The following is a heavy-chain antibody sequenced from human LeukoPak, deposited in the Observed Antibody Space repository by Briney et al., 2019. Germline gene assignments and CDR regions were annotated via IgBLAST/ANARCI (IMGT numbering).Heavy chain of an antibody. J-gene: IGHJ4*02. D-gene: IGHD6-13*01. CDR3: ARGPLYSSSWYGY. Sequence: PSETLSLTCTVSGGSISTYFWSWIRQPAGKGLEWIGRIYTSETTNYNPSLKSRVSMSVDTSKNQFSLKLSSVTAADMAVYYCARGPLYSSSWYGYWGQGTLVTVSS. V-gene: IGHV4-4*07. CDR2: IYTSETT. CDR1: GGSISTYF.